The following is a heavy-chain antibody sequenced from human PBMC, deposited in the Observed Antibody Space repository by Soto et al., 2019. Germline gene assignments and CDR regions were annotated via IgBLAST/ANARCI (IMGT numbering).Heavy chain of an antibody. V-gene: IGHV5-10-1*01. CDR3: ARRIEAQTRYYSYALDV. D-gene: IGHD2-15*01. CDR1: GYSFSDYW. CDR2: IDPTDSNA. J-gene: IGHJ6*02. Sequence: GKSLKISCKGSGYSFSDYWISWVRQMPGKGLEWVARIDPTDSNAIYSPAFQGHVTVSADKSISTTYLQWSSLKASDTAIYYCARRIEAQTRYYSYALDVCGPGTTLTVS.